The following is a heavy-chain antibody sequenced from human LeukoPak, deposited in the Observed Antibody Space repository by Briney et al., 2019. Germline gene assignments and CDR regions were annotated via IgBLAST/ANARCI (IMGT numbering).Heavy chain of an antibody. Sequence: PGGTLRLSCAASGFTFSSYAMSWVRQAPGKGLEWVANIKQDGSGKYYVDSVKGRFTISRDNAKNSLYLQMNSLRAEDTAVYYCARKNGLDYWGQGTLVTVSS. CDR1: GFTFSSYA. V-gene: IGHV3-7*01. CDR2: IKQDGSGK. CDR3: ARKNGLDY. J-gene: IGHJ4*02.